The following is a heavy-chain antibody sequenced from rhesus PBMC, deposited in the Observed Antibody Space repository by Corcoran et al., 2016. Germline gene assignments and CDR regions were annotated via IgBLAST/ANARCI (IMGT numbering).Heavy chain of an antibody. Sequence: QVQLQESGPGVVKPSETLSLTCAVSGGSISDSYRWSWIRQPPGKGLEWIGYIYGSSRSTNYNPSLKSRVTMSKYTSKNQFSLRLSSVTATDTAVYYCARDHFMVATGIDYWGQGVLVTVSS. J-gene: IGHJ4*01. D-gene: IGHD4-4*01. V-gene: IGHV4S10*01. CDR1: GGSISDSYR. CDR3: ARDHFMVATGIDY. CDR2: IYGSSRST.